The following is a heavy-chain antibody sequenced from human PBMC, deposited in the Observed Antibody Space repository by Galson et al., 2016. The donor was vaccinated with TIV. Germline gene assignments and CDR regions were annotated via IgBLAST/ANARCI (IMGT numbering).Heavy chain of an antibody. CDR2: IFHSGNT. Sequence: SETLSLTCSVSGASIATSSNYWVWIRQPPGKGLEWTGTIFHSGNTWYNPSLKSRVTISVDTSKRQFSLKVNSLTAADTAVNYCARRHQGLGGSFDIWGQGTVVIVSS. CDR3: ARRHQGLGGSFDI. V-gene: IGHV4-39*01. D-gene: IGHD6-19*01. CDR1: GASIATSSNY. J-gene: IGHJ3*02.